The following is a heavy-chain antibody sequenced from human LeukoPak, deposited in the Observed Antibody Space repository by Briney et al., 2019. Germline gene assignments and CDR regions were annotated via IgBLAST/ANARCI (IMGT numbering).Heavy chain of an antibody. CDR2: INHSGST. CDR3: ASRGELERRLHFDY. J-gene: IGHJ4*02. V-gene: IGHV4-34*01. D-gene: IGHD1-1*01. CDR1: GGSFSGYY. Sequence: SETLSLTCAVYGGSFSGYYWSWIRQPPGKGLEWIGEINHSGSTNYNPSLKSRVTISVDTSKNQFSLKLSSVTAADTAVYYCASRGELERRLHFDYWGQGTLVTVSS.